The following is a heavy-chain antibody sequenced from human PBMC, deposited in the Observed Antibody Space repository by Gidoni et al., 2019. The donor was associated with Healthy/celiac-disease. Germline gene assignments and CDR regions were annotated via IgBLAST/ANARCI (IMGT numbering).Heavy chain of an antibody. CDR1: GGSISSYY. J-gene: IGHJ4*02. D-gene: IGHD3-22*01. Sequence: QVQLQESGPGLVKPSETLSLTCTVSGGSISSYYWSWIRQPPGKGLAWIWYIYYRGSTNYNPSLKSRVTISVDTSKNQFSLKLSSVTAADTAVYYCARSHDSSGYYSDYWGQGTLVTVSS. V-gene: IGHV4-59*08. CDR2: IYYRGST. CDR3: ARSHDSSGYYSDY.